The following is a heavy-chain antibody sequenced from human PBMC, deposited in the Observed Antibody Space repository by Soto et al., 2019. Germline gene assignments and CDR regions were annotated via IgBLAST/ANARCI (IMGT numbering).Heavy chain of an antibody. CDR2: INPSGGST. Sequence: QVQLVQSGAEVKKPGASVKVSCKASGYTFTSYYMHWVRQAPGQGLEWMGIINPSGGSTSYAQKFQGRVTMIRDTSTSTVYMELSSLRSEDTAVYYCASNGYSSTWHSWFDPWGQGTLVTVSS. CDR3: ASNGYSSTWHSWFDP. J-gene: IGHJ5*02. D-gene: IGHD6-13*01. CDR1: GYTFTSYY. V-gene: IGHV1-46*03.